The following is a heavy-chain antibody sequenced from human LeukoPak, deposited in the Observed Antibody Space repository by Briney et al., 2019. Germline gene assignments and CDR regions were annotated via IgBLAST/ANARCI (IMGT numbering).Heavy chain of an antibody. D-gene: IGHD3-3*01. J-gene: IGHJ4*02. Sequence: SGPTLVKPTQTLTLTCTFSGFSLSTSGVGVGWIRQPPGKALEWLALIYWDDDKRYSPSLKSRLTITKDTSKTQVVLTMTNMDPVDTATYSCAHSNVTYYDFWSGYYTPYFDYWGQGTLVTVSS. CDR3: AHSNVTYYDFWSGYYTPYFDY. CDR1: GFSLSTSGVG. V-gene: IGHV2-5*02. CDR2: IYWDDDK.